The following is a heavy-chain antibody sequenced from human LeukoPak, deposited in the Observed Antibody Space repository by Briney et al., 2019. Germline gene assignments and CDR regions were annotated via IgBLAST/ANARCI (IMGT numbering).Heavy chain of an antibody. J-gene: IGHJ6*03. CDR3: ARHSRLRYFDWSHSYYYYYMDV. D-gene: IGHD3-9*01. Sequence: SETLSLTFTVSGGSISSSSYYWGWIRQPPGKGLEWIGSIYYSGSTNYNPSLKSRVTISVDTSKSQFSLKLSSVTAADTAVYYCARHSRLRYFDWSHSYYYYYMDVWGKGTTVTISS. CDR1: GGSISSSSYY. CDR2: IYYSGST. V-gene: IGHV4-39*01.